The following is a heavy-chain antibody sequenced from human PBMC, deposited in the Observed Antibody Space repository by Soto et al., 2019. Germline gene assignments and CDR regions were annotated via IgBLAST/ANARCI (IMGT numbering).Heavy chain of an antibody. V-gene: IGHV4-39*02. Sequence: QLLESGPGLVKPSETLSLTCTVSGGSISSSSYYWGWIRQPPGKGLEWIGSIYYSGSTYYNPSLKSRVTISVDTSKNQFSLKLSSVTAADTAVYYCAREERTTDDYWGQGTLVTVSS. CDR2: IYYSGST. CDR1: GGSISSSSYY. CDR3: AREERTTDDY. J-gene: IGHJ4*02. D-gene: IGHD4-17*01.